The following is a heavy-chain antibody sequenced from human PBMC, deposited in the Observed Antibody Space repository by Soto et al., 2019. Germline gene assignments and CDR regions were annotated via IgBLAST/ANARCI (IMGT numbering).Heavy chain of an antibody. CDR1: GFTVSSNY. V-gene: IGHV3-66*01. CDR3: ARDHGGVAWGY. CDR2: IYSGGST. J-gene: IGHJ4*02. D-gene: IGHD3-16*01. Sequence: EVQLVESGGGLVQPGGSLRLSCAASGFTVSSNYMSWVHHAPGKGLEWVSVIYSGGSTYYADSVKGRFTISRDNSKNTLYLQMNSLRAEDTAVYYCARDHGGVAWGYRGQGTLVTVSS.